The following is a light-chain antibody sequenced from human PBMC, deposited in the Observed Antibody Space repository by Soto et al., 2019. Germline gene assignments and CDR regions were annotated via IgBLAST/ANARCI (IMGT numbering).Light chain of an antibody. V-gene: IGKV2-28*01. J-gene: IGKJ1*01. CDR3: MQALQTPT. CDR1: QSLLHSNGYNY. Sequence: DIAMTQSPLSLPVTPGEPASISCRSSQSLLHSNGYNYLDWYLQKPGQSPQLLIYLGSNRASGVPDRVSGSGSGTDFTLKISRVEAEDVAVYYCMQALQTPTFGQGTKVEI. CDR2: LGS.